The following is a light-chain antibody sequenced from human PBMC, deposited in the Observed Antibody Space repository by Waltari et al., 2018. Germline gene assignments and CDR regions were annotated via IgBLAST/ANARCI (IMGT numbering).Light chain of an antibody. CDR1: QSVSSY. CDR3: QQRSNWPPRYT. CDR2: DAS. V-gene: IGKV3-11*01. Sequence: EIVLTQSPATLSLSPGESATLSCRASQSVSSYLAWYQQKPGQAPRLLIYDASNRPTGSPARFSGSGSGTDFTLTISSLEPEDFAIYYCQQRSNWPPRYTFGQGTKLEIK. J-gene: IGKJ2*01.